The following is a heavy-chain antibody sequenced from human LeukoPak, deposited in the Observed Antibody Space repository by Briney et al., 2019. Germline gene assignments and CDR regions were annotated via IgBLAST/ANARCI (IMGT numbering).Heavy chain of an antibody. D-gene: IGHD3-10*01. CDR3: ARGSGSWCHFDY. CDR2: IYYNGKT. J-gene: IGHJ4*02. Sequence: SETLSLTCTVSGGSINSFCWSWIRQTPGKGLEWIGYIYYNGKTNYNPSLESRVTMSVDTSKNQFSLKLNSMIDADTAVYFCARGSGSWCHFDYWGQGTLVTVSS. V-gene: IGHV4-59*01. CDR1: GGSINSFC.